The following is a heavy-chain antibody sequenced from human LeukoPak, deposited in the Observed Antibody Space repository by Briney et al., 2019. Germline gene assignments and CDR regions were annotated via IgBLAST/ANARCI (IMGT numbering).Heavy chain of an antibody. Sequence: GGSLRLSCAASGFTFSSYAMSWVRQVPGKGLEWVSVISGSGDNTYYADSVKGRFTISRDNSKNMLYLQMNSLRAEDTAVYYCAKWKYSNSGIDDYRGQGTLVTVSS. J-gene: IGHJ4*02. CDR2: ISGSGDNT. CDR3: AKWKYSNSGIDDY. CDR1: GFTFSSYA. V-gene: IGHV3-23*01. D-gene: IGHD6-6*01.